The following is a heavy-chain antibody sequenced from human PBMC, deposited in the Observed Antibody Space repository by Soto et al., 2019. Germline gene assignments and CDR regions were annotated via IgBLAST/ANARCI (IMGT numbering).Heavy chain of an antibody. J-gene: IGHJ4*02. D-gene: IGHD4-4*01. CDR2: INDDGRRT. CDR3: ARRHRPSYTSDY. Sequence: EVQLVESGGGLVQPGGSLRLSCAASGFTFSSYWMHWVRQAPGKGLEWVSRINDDGRRTSYADSVKGRVTISRDNAKNTLYLQMNSLRDDDTAIYYWARRHRPSYTSDYWGQGTLVTVSS. CDR1: GFTFSSYW. V-gene: IGHV3-74*01.